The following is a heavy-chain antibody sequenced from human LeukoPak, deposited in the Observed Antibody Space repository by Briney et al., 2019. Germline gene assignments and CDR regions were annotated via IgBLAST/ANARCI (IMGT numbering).Heavy chain of an antibody. D-gene: IGHD3-10*01. Sequence: PSETLSLTCAVYGGSFIGYYWSWIRQPPGKGLEWIGEINHSGSTNYNPSLKSRVTISVDTSKNQFSLKLSSVTAADTAVYYCARGDRPGSGSYYKGPLRYWGQGTLVTVSS. CDR1: GGSFIGYY. CDR2: INHSGST. V-gene: IGHV4-34*01. J-gene: IGHJ4*02. CDR3: ARGDRPGSGSYYKGPLRY.